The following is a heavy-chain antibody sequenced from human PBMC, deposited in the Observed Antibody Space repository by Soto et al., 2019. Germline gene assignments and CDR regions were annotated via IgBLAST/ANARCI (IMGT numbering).Heavy chain of an antibody. CDR3: ARDNYFHMDV. J-gene: IGHJ6*03. CDR1: GFTVSSNY. V-gene: IGHV3-66*01. D-gene: IGHD4-4*01. Sequence: GGSLRLSCAASGFTVSSNYTSWVRQAPGKGLEWVSVIYSGGSTYYADSVKGRFTISRDNSKNTLYLQMNSLRAEDTAVYYCARDNYFHMDVWGKGTTVTVSS. CDR2: IYSGGST.